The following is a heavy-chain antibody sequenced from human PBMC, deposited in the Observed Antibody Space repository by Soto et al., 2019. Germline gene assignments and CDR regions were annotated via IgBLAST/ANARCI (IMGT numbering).Heavy chain of an antibody. CDR2: IIPIFGTA. V-gene: IGHV1-69*01. J-gene: IGHJ5*02. CDR3: ARGPLNGVSRSSPWGWFDP. D-gene: IGHD3-10*01. Sequence: QVQLVQSGAEVKKPGSSVKVSCKASGGTFSSYAISWVRQAPGQGLEWMGGIIPIFGTANYAQKFQGRVTITADECTSTAYMGLSSLRSEDTAVYYCARGPLNGVSRSSPWGWFDPWGQGTLVTVSS. CDR1: GGTFSSYA.